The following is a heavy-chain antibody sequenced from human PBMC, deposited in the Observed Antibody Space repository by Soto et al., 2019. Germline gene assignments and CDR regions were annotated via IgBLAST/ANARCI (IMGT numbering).Heavy chain of an antibody. CDR2: ISYSDGSST. CDR3: ARGDVGAFDL. V-gene: IGHV3-74*03. J-gene: IGHJ3*01. D-gene: IGHD1-26*01. CDR1: GFTFSDYY. Sequence: PGGSLRLSCAASGFTFSDYYMSWIRQAPGKGLEWVSYISYSDGSSTTYADSVKGRFTISRDNAKNTLYLQMASLRVEDTAVYYCARGDVGAFDLWGQGTMVTVSS.